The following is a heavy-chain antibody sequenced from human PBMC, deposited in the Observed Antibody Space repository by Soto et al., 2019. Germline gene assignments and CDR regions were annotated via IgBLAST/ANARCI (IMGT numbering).Heavy chain of an antibody. CDR3: ARVEEFGELSPYYFDY. J-gene: IGHJ4*02. Sequence: GGSLRLSCAASGFTFSSYSMNWVRQAPGKGLEWVSAISSSSSYIYYADSVKGRFTISRDNAKNSLYLQMNSLRAEDTAVYYCARVEEFGELSPYYFDYWGQGTLVTVSS. V-gene: IGHV3-21*01. CDR2: ISSSSSYI. CDR1: GFTFSSYS. D-gene: IGHD3-10*01.